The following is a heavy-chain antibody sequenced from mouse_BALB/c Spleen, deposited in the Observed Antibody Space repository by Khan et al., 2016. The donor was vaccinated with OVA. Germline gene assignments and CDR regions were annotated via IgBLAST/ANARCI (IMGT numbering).Heavy chain of an antibody. J-gene: IGHJ3*01. Sequence: QVQLQQSGPEVVRPGVSVKISCKGSGYSFTDYAMYWVKQSHPKRQEWIGVISTDNGNTNYNQNLKGKATMTVDRSSSTAYMDLARLTSDDSAIYFCARLTHYWGQGTLVTVSA. CDR1: GYSFTDYA. CDR2: ISTDNGNT. CDR3: ARLTHY. V-gene: IGHV1S137*01.